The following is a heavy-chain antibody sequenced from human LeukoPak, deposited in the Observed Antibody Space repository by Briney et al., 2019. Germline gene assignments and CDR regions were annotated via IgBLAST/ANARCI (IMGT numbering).Heavy chain of an antibody. CDR1: EFTFSDHY. Sequence: GGSLRLSCAASEFTFSDHYMTWIRQSPGKGLEWISYISPSAYSTYYADSVKGRFSISRDNAKNSLYLQMNSLRVEDTAVYYCARIGVVTKIDAFDIWGQGTMVTVSS. CDR2: ISPSAYST. CDR3: ARIGVVTKIDAFDI. D-gene: IGHD3-22*01. J-gene: IGHJ3*02. V-gene: IGHV3-11*01.